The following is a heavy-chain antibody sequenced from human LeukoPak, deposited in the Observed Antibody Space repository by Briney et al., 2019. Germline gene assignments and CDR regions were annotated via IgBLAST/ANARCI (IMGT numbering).Heavy chain of an antibody. CDR3: ASGPRHEYTPNWFDP. D-gene: IGHD2-15*01. J-gene: IGHJ5*02. V-gene: IGHV1-69*04. CDR1: GGTLSSYA. Sequence: ASVKVSCKASGGTLSSYAISWVRQAPGQGVEWMGRIIPILGIANYAQKFQGRVTITADKSTSTAYMELSSLRSEDTAVYYCASGPRHEYTPNWFDPWGQGTLVTVSS. CDR2: IIPILGIA.